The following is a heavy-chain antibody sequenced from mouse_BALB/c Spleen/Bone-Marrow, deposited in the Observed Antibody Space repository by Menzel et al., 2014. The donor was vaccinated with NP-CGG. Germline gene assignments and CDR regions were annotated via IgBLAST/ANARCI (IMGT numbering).Heavy chain of an antibody. CDR1: GYTFTSYW. V-gene: IGHV1S81*02. J-gene: IGHJ4*01. CDR2: INPSNGRT. D-gene: IGHD1-1*01. Sequence: LMESGAELVKPGASVKLSCKASGYTFTSYWMHWVKQRPGQGLEWIGEINPSNGRTNYNEKFKSKATLTVDKSSSTAYMQLSSLTSEDSAVYYCAREGNYYGSIAMDYWGQGTSVTVSS. CDR3: AREGNYYGSIAMDY.